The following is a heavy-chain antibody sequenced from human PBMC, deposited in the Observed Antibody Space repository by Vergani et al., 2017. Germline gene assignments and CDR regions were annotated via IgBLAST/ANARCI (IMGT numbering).Heavy chain of an antibody. CDR2: IYHYGDT. V-gene: IGHV4-31*02. CDR3: AKVPAARFPISHLLAYWFDP. CDR1: GDSINRGGLY. D-gene: IGHD1-14*01. J-gene: IGHJ5*01. Sequence: QVQLQESGPGLVKPSQTLSLTCTVSGDSINRGGLYWTWIRQLPGKGLEWMGFIYHYGDTYYNPSLKSRVIMSLDTSKNQFSLKLASVTAADTAVYYCAKVPAARFPISHLLAYWFDPWGQGTLVTVSS.